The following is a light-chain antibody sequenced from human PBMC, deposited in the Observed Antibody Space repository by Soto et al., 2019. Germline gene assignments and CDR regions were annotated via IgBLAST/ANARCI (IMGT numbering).Light chain of an antibody. CDR1: QSVSSSQ. CDR2: AAS. Sequence: EVVLAQSPGTLSLSPGERATLSFRASQSVSSSQLAWFQQKPGQAPRLLIYAASWRAAGIPDRLSGSGSGTDFTLTISRLEAADFAVYYCQQYASTPRTFGGGTKVEIK. CDR3: QQYASTPRT. V-gene: IGKV3-20*01. J-gene: IGKJ4*01.